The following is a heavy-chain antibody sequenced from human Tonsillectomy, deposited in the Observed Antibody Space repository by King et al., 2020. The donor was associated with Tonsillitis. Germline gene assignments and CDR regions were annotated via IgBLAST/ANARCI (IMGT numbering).Heavy chain of an antibody. Sequence: EVQLVESGGGLVQPGGSLKLSCAASGFTFSSYAMSWVRQAPGKGLEWVSAISRSGGRTYYADSVKGRFTISRDNSKKTLYLQMNSLRAEDTAVYYCAKDFFLGYSSSPCFDYWGQGTLVTVSS. J-gene: IGHJ4*02. V-gene: IGHV3-23*04. D-gene: IGHD6-6*01. CDR1: GFTFSSYA. CDR2: ISRSGGRT. CDR3: AKDFFLGYSSSPCFDY.